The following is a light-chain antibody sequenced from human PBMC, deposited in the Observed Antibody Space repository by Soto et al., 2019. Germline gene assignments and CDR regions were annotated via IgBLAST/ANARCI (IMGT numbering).Light chain of an antibody. CDR3: QQYNSYSIT. V-gene: IGKV1-5*01. Sequence: DIQMTQSPSTLSASVGDRVTITCRASQSISSWLAWYQQKPGKAPKLLIYDASSLESGVPSRFSGSGSGTEFTLTISRLQPDDFATYNCQQYNSYSITFGPGTKVDIK. CDR1: QSISSW. J-gene: IGKJ3*01. CDR2: DAS.